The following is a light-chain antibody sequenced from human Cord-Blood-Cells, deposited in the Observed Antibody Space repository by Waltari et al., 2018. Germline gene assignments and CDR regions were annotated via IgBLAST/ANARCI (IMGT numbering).Light chain of an antibody. J-gene: IGKJ2*01. CDR1: QSVSGY. CDR3: QQRSNWPYT. Sequence: EIVLTQSQATLSLSPGESATLSCRASQSVSGYLAWSQQKPGQAPRLLIYDASNRATGIPARFSGIGSGTDFTLTISSLEPEDFAVYYCQQRSNWPYTFGQGTKLEIK. V-gene: IGKV3-11*01. CDR2: DAS.